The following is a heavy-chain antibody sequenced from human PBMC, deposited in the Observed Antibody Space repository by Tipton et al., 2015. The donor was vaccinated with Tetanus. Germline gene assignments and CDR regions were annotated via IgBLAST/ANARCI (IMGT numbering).Heavy chain of an antibody. CDR1: GGSITSDNHY. D-gene: IGHD6-19*01. V-gene: IGHV4-31*11. J-gene: IGHJ5*02. CDR3: ASLPKHWLAPRGAP. CDR2: IYHSGST. Sequence: TLSLTCAVSGGSITSDNHYWSWIRQPPGKGLEWIGYIYHSGSTYYNASLKSRLDISLDTSKNQFSLRLTSVTVADTAVYYCASLPKHWLAPRGAPWGQGTLVTVSS.